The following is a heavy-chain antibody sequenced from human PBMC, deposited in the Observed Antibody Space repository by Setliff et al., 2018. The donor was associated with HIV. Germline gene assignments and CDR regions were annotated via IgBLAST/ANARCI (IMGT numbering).Heavy chain of an antibody. CDR1: GGSISSSFHY. V-gene: IGHV4-39*07. J-gene: IGHJ4*02. D-gene: IGHD5-12*01. Sequence: SETLSLTCTVSGGSISSSFHYWGWIRQPPGKGLEWIASLYYSGNTYYNPSLKSRVTILVDTSKNQFSLKVTSVTAAGTAVYYCAGRDGYNRYYFDFWGQGTLVTVSS. CDR2: LYYSGNT. CDR3: AGRDGYNRYYFDF.